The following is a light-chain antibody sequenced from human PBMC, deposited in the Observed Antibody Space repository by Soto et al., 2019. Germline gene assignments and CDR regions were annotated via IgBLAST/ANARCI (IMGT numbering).Light chain of an antibody. CDR1: QSVSSY. V-gene: IGKV3-11*01. J-gene: IGKJ2*02. CDR3: QQYGSSPGT. CDR2: DAS. Sequence: EIVLTQSPATLSLSPGERATLSCRASQSVSSYLAWYQQKPGQAPRLLIYDASNRATGIPARFSGSGSGTDFTLTISSLEPEDFALYSCQQYGSSPGTFGQGTKLEIK.